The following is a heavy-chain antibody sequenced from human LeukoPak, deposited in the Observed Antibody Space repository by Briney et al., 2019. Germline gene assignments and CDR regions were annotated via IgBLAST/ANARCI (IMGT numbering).Heavy chain of an antibody. V-gene: IGHV3-74*01. J-gene: IGHJ4*02. CDR1: GFTFSSYW. D-gene: IGHD3-22*01. CDR3: ARAPDSSGYYYYFDY. Sequence: GGSLRLSCAASGFTFSSYWMHWVRQAPGKGLVWVSRIKSDGSNTNYADSAKGRFTISRDNTKNTVYLQMNSLRPEDTAVYYCARAPDSSGYYYYFDYWGQGALVTVSS. CDR2: IKSDGSNT.